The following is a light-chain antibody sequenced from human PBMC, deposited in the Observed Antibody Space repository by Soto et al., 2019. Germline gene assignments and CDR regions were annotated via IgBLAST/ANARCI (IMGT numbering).Light chain of an antibody. Sequence: EIVLTQSPGTLSLSPGERATLSCRASQSVSSSFVAWYQQKPGQAPRLLIYGASSRATGIPDRFSGSGSGTDFTLTISRLEPEDFAVYYCQQYGSSTYTFGPGTKLEIK. J-gene: IGKJ2*01. CDR2: GAS. V-gene: IGKV3-20*01. CDR3: QQYGSSTYT. CDR1: QSVSSSF.